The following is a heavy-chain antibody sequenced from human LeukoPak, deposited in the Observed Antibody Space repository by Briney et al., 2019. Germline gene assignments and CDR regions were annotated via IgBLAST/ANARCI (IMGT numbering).Heavy chain of an antibody. CDR1: GYSFTSYW. J-gene: IGHJ4*02. D-gene: IGHD5-18*01. CDR2: IYPSDFVT. V-gene: IGHV5-51*04. Sequence: GESLKISCKGSGYSFTSYWSGWVRQMPGKGLEWMGFIYPSDFVTRYSTSLQADFTISADKPITTAYLQWSSLKAWDTAMYYCARYRGETALLDYWGQGTLVTVSS. CDR3: ARYRGETALLDY.